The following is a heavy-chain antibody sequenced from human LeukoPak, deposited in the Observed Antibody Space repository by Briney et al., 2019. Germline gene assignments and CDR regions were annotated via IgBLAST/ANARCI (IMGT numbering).Heavy chain of an antibody. D-gene: IGHD3-3*01. CDR3: ARVQSCWGDFWSGYCYPRPDLSMDV. CDR1: GFTFSSYW. J-gene: IGHJ6*02. V-gene: IGHV3-74*01. Sequence: LPGGSLRLSCAASGFTFSSYWMHWVRQAPGKGLVWVSRINSDGSSTSYADSVKGRFTISRDNAKNSLYLQMNSLRAEDTAVYYCARVQSCWGDFWSGYCYPRPDLSMDVWGQGTTVTVSS. CDR2: INSDGSST.